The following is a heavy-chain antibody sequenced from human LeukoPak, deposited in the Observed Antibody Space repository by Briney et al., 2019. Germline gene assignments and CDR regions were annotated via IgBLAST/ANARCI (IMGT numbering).Heavy chain of an antibody. CDR2: IYTSGTT. Sequence: SETLSLTCTVSGASISSYFWSCIRQPAGKGLEWIGRIYTSGTTNYNPSLKSRVTVSVDTSKNQLSLKLTSVTAADTAVYHCARGSGWYDYWSQGTLVTVSS. J-gene: IGHJ4*02. V-gene: IGHV4-4*07. CDR3: ARGSGWYDY. CDR1: GASISSYF. D-gene: IGHD6-19*01.